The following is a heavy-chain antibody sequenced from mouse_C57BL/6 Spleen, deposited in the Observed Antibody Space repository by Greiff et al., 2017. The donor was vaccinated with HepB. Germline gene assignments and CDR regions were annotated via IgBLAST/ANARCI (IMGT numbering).Heavy chain of an antibody. V-gene: IGHV14-2*01. CDR2: IDPEDGET. CDR1: GFNIKDYY. Sequence: EVQVVESGAELVKPGASVKLSCTASGFNIKDYYMHWVKQRTEQGLEWIGRIDPEDGETKYAPKFQGKATRTADTASNTAYLQLSSLTSDDTAVYYGASVYYYGSSYWYFDVWGTGTTVTVSS. CDR3: ASVYYYGSSYWYFDV. J-gene: IGHJ1*03. D-gene: IGHD1-1*01.